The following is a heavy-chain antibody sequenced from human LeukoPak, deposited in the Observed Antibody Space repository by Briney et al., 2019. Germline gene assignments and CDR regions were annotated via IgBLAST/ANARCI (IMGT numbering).Heavy chain of an antibody. D-gene: IGHD1-26*01. CDR1: GFTFSNRG. CDR3: ARDYSGNYCFDY. J-gene: IGHJ4*02. Sequence: GRSLRLSCVASGFTFSNRGMHWVRQAPGKGLEWVALISYDGSKRYHADSVKGRFTISRDDSKNTLYLQMNSLTAEDTALYYCARDYSGNYCFDYWGQGTLVTVSS. V-gene: IGHV3-30*04. CDR2: ISYDGSKR.